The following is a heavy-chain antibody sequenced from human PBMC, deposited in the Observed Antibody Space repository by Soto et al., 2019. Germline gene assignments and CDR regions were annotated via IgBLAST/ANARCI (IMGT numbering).Heavy chain of an antibody. CDR1: GYMFTNYA. D-gene: IGHD3-22*01. CDR2: INAGNGHT. J-gene: IGHJ4*02. Sequence: QVQLVQSGAEVKKPGASVKVSCQASGYMFTNYAIHWVRQAPGQRLEWMGWINAGNGHTKYSQKFQARVTITRDTSASTAYMELSSLRSEDTAVYYCARGERYYYDSSGYFGFDYWGQGTLVSVSS. V-gene: IGHV1-3*01. CDR3: ARGERYYYDSSGYFGFDY.